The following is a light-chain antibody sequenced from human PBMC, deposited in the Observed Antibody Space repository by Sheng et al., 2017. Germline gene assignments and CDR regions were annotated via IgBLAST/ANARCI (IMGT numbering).Light chain of an antibody. CDR3: LQHQTYPWT. CDR1: QDIRGD. V-gene: IGKV1-17*01. J-gene: IGKJ1*01. Sequence: DIQMTQSPSSLSASIGDRVTITCRASQDIRGDLNWFQQKPGKAPKCLIYGASTLQRGAPSRFGGSGSGTEFTLTISGLQAEDVATYFCLQHQTYPWTFGQGTKVEVK. CDR2: GAS.